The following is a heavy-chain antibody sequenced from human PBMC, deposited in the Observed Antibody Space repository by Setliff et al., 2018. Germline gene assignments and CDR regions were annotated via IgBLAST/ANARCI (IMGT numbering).Heavy chain of an antibody. CDR1: GFSFSNYW. CDR2: INSDGSST. D-gene: IGHD1-1*01. J-gene: IGHJ4*02. CDR3: ASDGHNVYYLDY. Sequence: GGSLRPSCAASGFSFSNYWRHWVREAPGKGLVWVSRINSDGSSTNYADSVKGQFTVSRDNAKNTLYLQMNSLRAEDTAVYYCASDGHNVYYLDYWGLGTLVTVSS. V-gene: IGHV3-74*01.